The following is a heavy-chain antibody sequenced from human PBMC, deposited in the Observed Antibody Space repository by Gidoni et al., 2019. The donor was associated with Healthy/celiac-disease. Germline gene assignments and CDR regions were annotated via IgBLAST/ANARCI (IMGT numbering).Heavy chain of an antibody. Sequence: VQLVESGGGLVQPGGSLRLSCAASGFTFSSYWMSWVRQAPGKGLEWVANIKQEGSEKYYVDSVKGRFTISRDNAKNSLYLKMNSLRAEDTAVYYCARVSGTPFYYYYGMDVWGQGTTVTVSS. J-gene: IGHJ6*02. CDR1: GFTFSSYW. CDR3: ARVSGTPFYYYYGMDV. CDR2: IKQEGSEK. V-gene: IGHV3-7*01.